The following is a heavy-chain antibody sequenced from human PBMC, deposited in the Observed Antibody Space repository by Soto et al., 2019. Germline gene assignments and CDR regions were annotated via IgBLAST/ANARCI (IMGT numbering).Heavy chain of an antibody. CDR1: GFTFSSYW. CDR3: ARVETCSSTSCYSVFDY. CDR2: INSDGSST. D-gene: IGHD2-2*01. Sequence: GGSLRLSCAASGFTFSSYWMHWVRQAPGKGLVWVSRINSDGSSTTYADSVKGRFTIPRDNAKNTLYLQMNSLRAEDTAVYYCARVETCSSTSCYSVFDYWGQGTLVTVSS. V-gene: IGHV3-74*03. J-gene: IGHJ4*02.